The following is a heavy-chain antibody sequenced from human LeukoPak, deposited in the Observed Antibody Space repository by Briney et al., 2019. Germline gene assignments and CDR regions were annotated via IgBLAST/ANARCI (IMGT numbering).Heavy chain of an antibody. J-gene: IGHJ3*02. V-gene: IGHV5-51*01. CDR3: ARHVTTASAARGFDI. Sequence: ESPKISCKGSGYSFTSYWVAWVRQMPEKGLEWMGIIYPRDSDTRYSPSFQGQISISADKSINTAYLQWSGLKASDTAVYYCARHVTTASAARGFDIWGQGTLVTVSS. CDR1: GYSFTSYW. D-gene: IGHD1-14*01. CDR2: IYPRDSDT.